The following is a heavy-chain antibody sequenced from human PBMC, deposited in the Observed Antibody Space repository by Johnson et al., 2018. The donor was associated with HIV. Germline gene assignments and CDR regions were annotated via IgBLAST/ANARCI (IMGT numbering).Heavy chain of an antibody. CDR1: GFTFSNYD. D-gene: IGHD1-14*01. CDR3: ATRDPTHRPGVFDI. CDR2: IRHDGSNK. V-gene: IGHV3-30*02. Sequence: QVQLVESGGGVVQPGGSRRLSCAASGFTFSNYDMHWVRQAPGKGLEWVAFIRHDGSNKYYADSVKGRFTISRDNSKNTLYLQMNSLRAEDTAVYYCATRDPTHRPGVFDIWGQGTMVTVSS. J-gene: IGHJ3*02.